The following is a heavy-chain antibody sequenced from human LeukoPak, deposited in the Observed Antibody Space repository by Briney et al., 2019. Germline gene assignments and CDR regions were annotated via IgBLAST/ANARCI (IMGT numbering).Heavy chain of an antibody. CDR3: ARATGTSFDY. J-gene: IGHJ4*02. D-gene: IGHD1-1*01. CDR2: IIPILGIA. V-gene: IGHV1-69*10. Sequence: VKVSCKXXXGTFSIXAISWVRQAPGQGLEWMGRIIPILGIANYAQKFQGRVTITADKSTSTAYMELSSLRSEDTAVYYCARATGTSFDYWGQGTLVTVSS. CDR1: XGTFSIXA.